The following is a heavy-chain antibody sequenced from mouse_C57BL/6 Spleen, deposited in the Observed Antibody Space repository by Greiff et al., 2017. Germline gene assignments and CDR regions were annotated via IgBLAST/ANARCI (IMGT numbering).Heavy chain of an antibody. J-gene: IGHJ2*01. V-gene: IGHV5-17*01. D-gene: IGHD1-1*01. CDR1: GFTFSDYG. Sequence: EVQRVESGGGLVKPGGSLKLSCAASGFTFSDYGMHWVRQAPEKGLEWVSYISSGSSTINYADTVKGRFTISSDNAKNPLFRQMTSLRSEDTARYYYARELLRNFDYWGQGTTLTVSS. CDR3: ARELLRNFDY. CDR2: ISSGSSTI.